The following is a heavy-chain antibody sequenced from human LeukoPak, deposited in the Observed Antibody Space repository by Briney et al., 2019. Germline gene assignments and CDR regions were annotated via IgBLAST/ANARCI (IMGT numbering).Heavy chain of an antibody. CDR1: GYTFTGYY. CDR2: INPNSGGT. V-gene: IGHV1-2*02. Sequence: GASVKASCKASGYTFTGYYMHWVRQAPGQGLEWMGWINPNSGGTNYARKFQGRVTMTRDTSISTAYMELSRLRSDDTAVYYCARDWDLYCAFDIWGQGTMVTVSS. J-gene: IGHJ3*02. CDR3: ARDWDLYCAFDI. D-gene: IGHD1-26*01.